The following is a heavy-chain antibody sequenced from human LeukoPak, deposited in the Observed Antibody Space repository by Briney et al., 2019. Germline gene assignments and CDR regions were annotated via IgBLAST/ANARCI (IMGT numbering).Heavy chain of an antibody. J-gene: IGHJ4*02. Sequence: SETLSLTCTVSGGSISSSSYYWGWIRQPPGKGLEWIGSIYYSGSTYYNPSLKSRVTISVDTSKNQFSLKLSSVTAADTAVYYCARETYYYGLGSYPFDYWGQGTLVTVSS. V-gene: IGHV4-39*01. CDR1: GGSISSSSYY. D-gene: IGHD3-10*01. CDR3: ARETYYYGLGSYPFDY. CDR2: IYYSGST.